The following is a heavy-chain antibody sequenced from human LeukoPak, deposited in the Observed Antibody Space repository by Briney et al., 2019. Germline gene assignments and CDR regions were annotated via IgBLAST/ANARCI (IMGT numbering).Heavy chain of an antibody. V-gene: IGHV3-30*02. CDR3: AKARGYCSDGSCYYFDY. CDR1: GFTFSSYG. D-gene: IGHD2-15*01. J-gene: IGHJ4*02. CDR2: IRYDGSNK. Sequence: GGSLRLSCAASGFTFSSYGMHWVRQAPGKGLEWVAFIRYDGSNKYYADSVKGRFTISRDNSKNTLYVQMNSLRAEDTAVYYCAKARGYCSDGSCYYFDYWGQGSLVTVSS.